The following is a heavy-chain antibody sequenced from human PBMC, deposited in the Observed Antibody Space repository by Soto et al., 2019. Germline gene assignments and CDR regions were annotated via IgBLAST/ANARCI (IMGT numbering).Heavy chain of an antibody. CDR3: ARSPYYYDSSGYYRYYFDY. J-gene: IGHJ4*02. Sequence: GGSLRLSCAASGFTFSSYGMHWVRQAPGKGLEWVAVIWYDGSNKYYADSVKGRFTISRDNSKNTLYLQMNSLRAEDTAVYYCARSPYYYDSSGYYRYYFDYWGQGTLVTVSS. CDR1: GFTFSSYG. CDR2: IWYDGSNK. D-gene: IGHD3-22*01. V-gene: IGHV3-33*08.